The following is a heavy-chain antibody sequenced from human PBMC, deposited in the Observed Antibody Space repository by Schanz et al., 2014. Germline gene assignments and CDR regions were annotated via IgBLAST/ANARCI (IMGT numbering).Heavy chain of an antibody. D-gene: IGHD3-10*01. CDR2: IKKDGSEK. J-gene: IGHJ4*02. V-gene: IGHV3-7*01. CDR3: VSSGSYSAYAF. Sequence: EVQLVESGGDLVQPGGSLRLSCSASGFTFSTFAMHWVRQAPGKGLEWVANIKKDGSEKYYVDSVKGRFTISRDNAKNSLYLQMNSLRAEDTAVYHCVSSGSYSAYAFWGQGTLVTVSS. CDR1: GFTFSTFA.